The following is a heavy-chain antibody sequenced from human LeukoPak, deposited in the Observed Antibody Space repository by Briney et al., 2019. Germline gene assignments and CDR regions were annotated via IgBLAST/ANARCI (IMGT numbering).Heavy chain of an antibody. CDR3: AKDFGITGTTSFPFFDY. CDR2: IKQDGSVK. D-gene: IGHD1-20*01. CDR1: GFTFSSYW. J-gene: IGHJ4*02. V-gene: IGHV3-7*01. Sequence: GGSLRLSCTASGFTFSSYWMSWVRQAPGKGLEWVASIKQDGSVKFYVASVKGRFTISRDNSKNTLYLQMNSLRAEDTAVYYCAKDFGITGTTSFPFFDYWGQGTLVTVSS.